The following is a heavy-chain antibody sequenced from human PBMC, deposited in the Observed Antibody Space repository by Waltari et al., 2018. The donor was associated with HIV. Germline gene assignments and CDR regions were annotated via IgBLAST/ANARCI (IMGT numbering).Heavy chain of an antibody. D-gene: IGHD1-26*01. CDR3: ARGKATEAGLDY. CDR1: GFTFSSYS. CDR2: ISSRSSTI. V-gene: IGHV3-48*02. J-gene: IGHJ4*02. Sequence: EVQLVESGGGLVQPGGSLRLSCAASGFTFSSYSMNWVRQAPGKGLDGVSYISSRSSTIYDADSGKGRFTISRDNAKNSLYLQMNSLRDEDTAVYYCARGKATEAGLDYWGQGTLVTVSS.